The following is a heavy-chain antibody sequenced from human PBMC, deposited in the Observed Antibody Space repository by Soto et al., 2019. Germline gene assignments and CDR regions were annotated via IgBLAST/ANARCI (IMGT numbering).Heavy chain of an antibody. J-gene: IGHJ3*02. D-gene: IGHD5-18*01. CDR3: AKDTNYGYILSSAFDI. Sequence: PGGSLRLSCAASGFTFSSCAMGWVRQAPGKGLEWVSDIIDSGGSTYYADSVKGRFTISRDNSKSTLYLQTNSLRAEDTALYYCAKDTNYGYILSSAFDIWGQGTMVTVSS. CDR2: IIDSGGST. V-gene: IGHV3-23*01. CDR1: GFTFSSCA.